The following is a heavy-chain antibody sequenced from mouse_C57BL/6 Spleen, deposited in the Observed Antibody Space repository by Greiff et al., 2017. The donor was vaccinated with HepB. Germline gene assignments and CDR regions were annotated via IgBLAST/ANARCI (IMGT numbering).Heavy chain of an antibody. D-gene: IGHD4-1*01. J-gene: IGHJ1*03. V-gene: IGHV2-6-1*01. CDR2: IWSDGST. CDR3: ARHDELGYWYFDV. CDR1: GFSLTSYG. Sequence: VMLVESGPGLVAPSQSLSITCTVSGFSLTSYGVHWVRQPPGKGLEWLVVIWSDGSTTYNSALKSRLSISKDNPKSQVFLKMNSLQTDDTAMYYCARHDELGYWYFDVWGTGTTVTVSS.